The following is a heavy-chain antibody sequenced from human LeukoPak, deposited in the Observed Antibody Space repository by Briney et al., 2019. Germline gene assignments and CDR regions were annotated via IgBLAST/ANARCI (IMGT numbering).Heavy chain of an antibody. CDR3: ARTPYYYDSSGLIDY. V-gene: IGHV4-34*01. CDR2: INQSVNT. Sequence: SQTLSLTRALDSGSINGYYWSWIRQSPKKGLEWIGDINQSVNTNYNPSLKSRVTISANTSKNQFFLNLDSVTAADTAVYYCARTPYYYDSSGLIDYWGQGTLVTVSS. J-gene: IGHJ4*02. D-gene: IGHD3-22*01. CDR1: SGSINGYY.